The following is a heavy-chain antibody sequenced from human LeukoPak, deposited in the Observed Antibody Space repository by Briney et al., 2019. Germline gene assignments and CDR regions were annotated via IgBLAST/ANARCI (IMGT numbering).Heavy chain of an antibody. CDR3: ARGRFSVTTDY. CDR1: GGSFGGYY. CDR2: INHSGST. D-gene: IGHD4-17*01. Sequence: SETLSLTCAVYGGSFGGYYWSWIRQPPGKGLERIGEINHSGSTNYNPSLKSRVTISVDTSKNQFSLKLSSVTAADTAVYYCARGRFSVTTDYWGQGTLVTVSS. V-gene: IGHV4-34*01. J-gene: IGHJ4*02.